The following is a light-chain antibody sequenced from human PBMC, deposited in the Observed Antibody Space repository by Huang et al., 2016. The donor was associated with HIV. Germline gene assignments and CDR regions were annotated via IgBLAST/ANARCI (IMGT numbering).Light chain of an antibody. V-gene: IGKV4-1*01. Sequence: DIVMTQSPDFLAVSLCQRATINCSSSQSVLSSSNDKHYLTWYQQKPGQPPKLLIYWASTRESGVPERFSGSGSGTHFTLTIASLQAEDVAVYYCQQYYSVPRTFGQGTKVEIK. CDR1: QSVLSSSNDKHY. CDR3: QQYYSVPRT. CDR2: WAS. J-gene: IGKJ1*01.